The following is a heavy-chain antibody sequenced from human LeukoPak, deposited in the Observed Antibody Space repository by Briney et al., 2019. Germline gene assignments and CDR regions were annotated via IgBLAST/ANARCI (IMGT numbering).Heavy chain of an antibody. J-gene: IGHJ4*02. CDR2: INHSGST. V-gene: IGHV4-34*01. CDR1: GFSFSSYE. CDR3: ARRGYDYVWGSYRYVYYFDY. Sequence: GSLRLSCAASGFSFSSYEMNWVRQPPGKGLEWIGEINHSGSTNYNPSLKSRVTISVDTSKNQFSLKLSSVTAADTAVYYCARRGYDYVWGSYRYVYYFDYWGQGTLVTVSS. D-gene: IGHD3-16*02.